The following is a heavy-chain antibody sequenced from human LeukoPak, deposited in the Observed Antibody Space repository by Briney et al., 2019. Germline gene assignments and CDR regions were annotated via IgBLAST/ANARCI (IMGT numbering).Heavy chain of an antibody. V-gene: IGHV1-2*02. CDR1: GGTFSSYA. J-gene: IGHJ4*02. CDR3: ARAGPHSGSYWLRY. Sequence: GASVKVSCKASGGTFSSYAISWVRQAPGQGLEWMGWINPNSGGTNYAQKFQGRVTTTRDTSISTAYMELSRLRSDDTAVYYCARAGPHSGSYWLRYWGQGTLVTVSS. D-gene: IGHD1-26*01. CDR2: INPNSGGT.